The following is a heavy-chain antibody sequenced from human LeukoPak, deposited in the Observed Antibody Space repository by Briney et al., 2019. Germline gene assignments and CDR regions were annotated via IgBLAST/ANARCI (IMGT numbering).Heavy chain of an antibody. D-gene: IGHD6-13*01. V-gene: IGHV3-21*01. CDR1: GFTFSSYS. Sequence: GGSLRLSCAASGFTFSSYSMNWVRQAPGKGLEWVSSISSSSSYIYYADSVKGRFTISRDNSKNTLYLQMNSLRAEDTAVYYCAKEQDVSIAAAGTGYYHYYMDVWGKGTTVTISS. CDR2: ISSSSSYI. J-gene: IGHJ6*03. CDR3: AKEQDVSIAAAGTGYYHYYMDV.